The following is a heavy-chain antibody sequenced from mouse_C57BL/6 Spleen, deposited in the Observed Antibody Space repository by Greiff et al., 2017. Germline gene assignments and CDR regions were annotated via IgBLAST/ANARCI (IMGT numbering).Heavy chain of an antibody. Sequence: VQLQQSVAELVRPGASVKLSCTASGFNIKNTYMHWVKQRPEQGLEWIGRLDPANGNTKYAPKFQGKATITADTSSNTAYLQLSSLTSEDTSIYYCARKLSTMVTFFDYWGQGTTLTVSS. D-gene: IGHD2-2*01. J-gene: IGHJ2*01. CDR3: ARKLSTMVTFFDY. CDR1: GFNIKNTY. V-gene: IGHV14-3*01. CDR2: LDPANGNT.